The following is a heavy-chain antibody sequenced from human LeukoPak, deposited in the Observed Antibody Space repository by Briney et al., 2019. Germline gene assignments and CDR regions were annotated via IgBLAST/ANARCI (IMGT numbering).Heavy chain of an antibody. CDR3: ARDLISPTLPNWGSYRWSEYYYYGMDV. Sequence: GRSLRLSCAASGFTFSSYAMHWVRQAPGKGLEWVAVISYDGSNKYYADSVKGRFTISRDNSKNTLYLQMNSLRAEDTAVYYCARDLISPTLPNWGSYRWSEYYYYGMDVWGQGTTVTVSS. CDR2: ISYDGSNK. CDR1: GFTFSSYA. J-gene: IGHJ6*02. D-gene: IGHD3-16*02. V-gene: IGHV3-30-3*01.